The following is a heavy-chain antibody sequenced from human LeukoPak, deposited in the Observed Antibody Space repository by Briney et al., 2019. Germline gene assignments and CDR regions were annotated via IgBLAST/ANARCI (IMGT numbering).Heavy chain of an antibody. V-gene: IGHV3-11*06. Sequence: LSLTCAVYGGSFSGYYWSWIRQPPGKGLEWVSYISSGSSNKYYADSVKGRFTISRDNAKNSLFLQMNSLRVEDTAVYYCARSMGPGHYYVADYWGQGTLVTVSS. J-gene: IGHJ4*02. CDR2: ISSGSSNK. CDR1: GGSFSGYY. D-gene: IGHD3-22*01. CDR3: ARSMGPGHYYVADY.